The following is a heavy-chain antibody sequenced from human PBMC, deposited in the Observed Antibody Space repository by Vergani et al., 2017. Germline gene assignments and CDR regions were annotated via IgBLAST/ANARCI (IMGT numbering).Heavy chain of an antibody. CDR1: GFTFSSYG. CDR3: AKVALAFYFDY. V-gene: IGHV3-30*18. Sequence: QVQLVESGGGVVQPGRSLRLSCAASGFTFSSYGMHWVREAPGKGVEWVAVISYDGSNKYYADSVKGRFTIARDNSTNTLYLQMNSLRAEDTAVYYCAKVALAFYFDYWGQGTLVTVSS. CDR2: ISYDGSNK. J-gene: IGHJ4*02.